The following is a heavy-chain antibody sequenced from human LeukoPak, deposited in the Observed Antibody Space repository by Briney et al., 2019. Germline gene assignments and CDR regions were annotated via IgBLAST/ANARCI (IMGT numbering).Heavy chain of an antibody. CDR2: IKHSGSS. CDR1: GGSISSYS. Sequence: SETLSLTCTVSGGSISSYSWSWIRQPPGKGLEWIGEIKHSGSSNYNPSLKSRVTIFLDKSKNQFSLKLSSVTAADTAVYYCARVLTTGTTNYYYYMDVWGKGTTVTVSS. V-gene: IGHV4-34*01. CDR3: ARVLTTGTTNYYYYMDV. D-gene: IGHD1-1*01. J-gene: IGHJ6*03.